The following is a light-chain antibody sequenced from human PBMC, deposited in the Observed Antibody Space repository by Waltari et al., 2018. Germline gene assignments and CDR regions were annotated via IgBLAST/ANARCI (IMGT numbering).Light chain of an antibody. CDR2: AAS. V-gene: IGKV1-39*01. Sequence: DIQMTQPPSSLSASVADRVTITCRASQSIRNYLNWYQEKPGKAPTLLIYAASSLQSGVPSRFSGSGSGTDFTLTISRLQPEEFTTYDCQRRYSTPRTFGQGTKLGIK. CDR3: QRRYSTPRT. J-gene: IGKJ2*01. CDR1: QSIRNY.